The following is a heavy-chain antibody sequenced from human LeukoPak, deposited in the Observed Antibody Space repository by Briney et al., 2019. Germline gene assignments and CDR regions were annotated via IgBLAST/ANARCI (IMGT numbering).Heavy chain of an antibody. Sequence: ASVKVSCKAPGYTFTGYYMHWVRQAPGQGLERMGWINPNSGGTNYAQKFQGRVTMTRDTSISTAYMELSRLRSDDTAVYYCRTDRYGDYGDYIDYWGQGTLVTVSS. J-gene: IGHJ4*02. CDR2: INPNSGGT. D-gene: IGHD4-17*01. CDR1: GYTFTGYY. CDR3: RTDRYGDYGDYIDY. V-gene: IGHV1-2*02.